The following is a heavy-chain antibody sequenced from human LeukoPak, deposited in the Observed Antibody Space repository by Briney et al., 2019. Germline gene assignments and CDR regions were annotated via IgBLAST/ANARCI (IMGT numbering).Heavy chain of an antibody. CDR2: IYYSGST. Sequence: SETLSLTCTVSGGSISSSSYYWGWIRQPPGKGLEWIGSIYYSGSTYYNPSLKSRVTISVDTSKNQFSLKLSSVTAADTAVYYCARGRGSSWYYFDSWGQGTLVTVSS. D-gene: IGHD6-13*01. CDR3: ARGRGSSWYYFDS. J-gene: IGHJ4*02. V-gene: IGHV4-39*07. CDR1: GGSISSSSYY.